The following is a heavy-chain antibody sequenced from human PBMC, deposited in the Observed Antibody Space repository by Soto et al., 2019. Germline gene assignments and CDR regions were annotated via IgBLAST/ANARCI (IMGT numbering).Heavy chain of an antibody. D-gene: IGHD6-13*01. J-gene: IGHJ6*03. CDR1: GFTFSSYA. Sequence: EVQLLESGGGLVQPGGSLRLSCAASGFTFSSYAMSWVRQAPGKGLEWVSAISGSGGSTYYADSVKGRFTISRDNSKNTLYLQMNSLRAEDTAVYYCANHIAAAGTDGYYYYKDVWGKGTTVTVSS. CDR3: ANHIAAAGTDGYYYYKDV. V-gene: IGHV3-23*01. CDR2: ISGSGGST.